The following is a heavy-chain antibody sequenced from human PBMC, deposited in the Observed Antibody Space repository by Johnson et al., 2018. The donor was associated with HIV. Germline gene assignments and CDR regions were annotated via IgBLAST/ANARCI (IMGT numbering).Heavy chain of an antibody. CDR1: GFTFSYYW. Sequence: VQLVESGGGLVQPGGSLRLSCAVSGFTFSYYWMSWVRQAPGKGLEWVANIKQDGSEKYYVDSVKGRFTISRDNAKKSLYLQMNSLRAEDTAVYYCARELGIAARGLAFDIWGRGTMVTVSS. J-gene: IGHJ3*02. D-gene: IGHD6-6*01. CDR3: ARELGIAARGLAFDI. V-gene: IGHV3-7*05. CDR2: IKQDGSEK.